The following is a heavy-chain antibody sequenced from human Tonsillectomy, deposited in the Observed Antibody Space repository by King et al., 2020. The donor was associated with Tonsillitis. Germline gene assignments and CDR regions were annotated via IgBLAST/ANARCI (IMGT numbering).Heavy chain of an antibody. CDR2: ISLNSGSI. Sequence: DVQLVESGGGLVQPGRSLRLSCAASGFTFDDYAMHWVRQAPGKGLEWVSGISLNSGSIGYADSVKGRFTISRDNAKNSLYLEMNSLRAEDTALYYCAKDMSGAVAGDFDYWGQGTLVTVSS. CDR3: AKDMSGAVAGDFDY. J-gene: IGHJ4*02. CDR1: GFTFDDYA. D-gene: IGHD6-19*01. V-gene: IGHV3-9*01.